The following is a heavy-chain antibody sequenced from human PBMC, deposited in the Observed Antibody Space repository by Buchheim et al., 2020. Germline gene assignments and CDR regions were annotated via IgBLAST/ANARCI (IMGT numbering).Heavy chain of an antibody. CDR2: IYHSGST. V-gene: IGHV4-30-2*01. CDR3: AGTLHDSSGYYYLNWFDP. J-gene: IGHJ5*02. CDR1: GGSISSGGYS. Sequence: QLQLQESGSGLVKPSQTLSLTCAVSGGSISSGGYSWSWIRQPPGKGLEWIGYIYHSGSTYYNPSLKSRVTISVDRYKNQFSLKLSSVTAADTAVYYCAGTLHDSSGYYYLNWFDPWGQGTL. D-gene: IGHD3-22*01.